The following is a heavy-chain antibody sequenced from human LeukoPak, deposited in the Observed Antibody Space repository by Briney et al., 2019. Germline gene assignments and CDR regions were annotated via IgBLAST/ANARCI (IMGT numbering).Heavy chain of an antibody. CDR1: GFTLSDYY. CDR3: ARDISAAYGMDV. Sequence: GSLRLSCAASGFTLSDYYMSWIRQAPGKGLEWVSYISSSGSTIYYADSVKGRFTISRDNAKNSLYLQMNSLRAEGTVVYYCARDISAAYGMDVWGQGTTVTVSS. V-gene: IGHV3-11*01. J-gene: IGHJ6*02. CDR2: ISSSGSTI.